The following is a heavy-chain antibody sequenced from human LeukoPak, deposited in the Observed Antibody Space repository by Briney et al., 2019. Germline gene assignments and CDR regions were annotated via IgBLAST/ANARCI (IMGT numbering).Heavy chain of an antibody. Sequence: ASVKVSCKASGGTFSSYAISWVRQAPGQGLEWMGGIIPIFGTANYAQKFQGRATITADESTSTAYMELSSLRSEDTAVYYCARYCSGGSCYGSLDYWGQGTLVTVSS. CDR3: ARYCSGGSCYGSLDY. J-gene: IGHJ4*02. D-gene: IGHD2-15*01. V-gene: IGHV1-69*13. CDR1: GGTFSSYA. CDR2: IIPIFGTA.